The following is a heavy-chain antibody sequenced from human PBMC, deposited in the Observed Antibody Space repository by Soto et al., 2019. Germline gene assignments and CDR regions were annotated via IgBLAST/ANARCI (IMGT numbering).Heavy chain of an antibody. V-gene: IGHV3-43*01. Sequence: EVQLVESGGVVVQPGGSLRLSCAASGFTFDDYTMHWVRQAPGKGLEWVSLIRWDGGSTYYADSVKGRFTISRDNSKNSLYLQMNSLRTEDTALYVCAKESGGNSSSWNGYYFGYWGQGTLVTVSS. D-gene: IGHD6-13*01. J-gene: IGHJ4*02. CDR3: AKESGGNSSSWNGYYFGY. CDR2: IRWDGGST. CDR1: GFTFDDYT.